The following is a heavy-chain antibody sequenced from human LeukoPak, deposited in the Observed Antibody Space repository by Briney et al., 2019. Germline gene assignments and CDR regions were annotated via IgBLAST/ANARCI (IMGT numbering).Heavy chain of an antibody. CDR2: IQNGGDS. CDR1: GSSISNDFF. V-gene: IGHV4-38-2*02. J-gene: IGHJ4*02. D-gene: IGHD2-2*01. Sequence: KPSETLSLTCNVSGSSISNDFFWAWIRQSPGKGLEWIGSIQNGGDSYYNPSLKSRTTMSVDTSKNQFSLKLTSVTAADTAVFYCARGMGRFCTSSSCYLSFVYWGQGTLVTVSS. CDR3: ARGMGRFCTSSSCYLSFVY.